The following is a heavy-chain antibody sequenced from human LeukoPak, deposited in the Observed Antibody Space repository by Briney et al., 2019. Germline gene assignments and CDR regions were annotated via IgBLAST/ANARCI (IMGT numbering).Heavy chain of an antibody. CDR1: GFTVSSNY. D-gene: IGHD3-22*01. J-gene: IGHJ4*02. CDR2: IYSGGST. CDR3: ARAPEYYYDSSGYYEFDY. V-gene: IGHV3-53*01. Sequence: GGSLRLSCAASGFTVSSNYMSWVRQAPGKGLEWVSVIYSGGSTYYADSVKGRFTISRDNSKNTLYLQMNSLRAEDTAVYYCARAPEYYYDSSGYYEFDYWGQGTLVTVSS.